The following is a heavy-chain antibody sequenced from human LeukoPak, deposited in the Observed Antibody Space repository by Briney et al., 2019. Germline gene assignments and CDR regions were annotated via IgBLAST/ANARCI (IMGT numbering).Heavy chain of an antibody. CDR1: GFTICNYW. CDR3: AREFYYYYMDV. Sequence: GGSLRLSCAASGFTICNYWMHWVRQAPGGGLVWVSRIINDGSHTTYADSVRGRFTTSRDNAKNTLYLQMNSLRAEDTAVYYCAREFYYYYMDVWGKGTTVTVSS. CDR2: IINDGSHT. V-gene: IGHV3-74*01. J-gene: IGHJ6*03.